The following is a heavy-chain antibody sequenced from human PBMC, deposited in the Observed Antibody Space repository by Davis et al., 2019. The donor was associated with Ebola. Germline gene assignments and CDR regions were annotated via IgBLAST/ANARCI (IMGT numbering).Heavy chain of an antibody. J-gene: IGHJ3*02. V-gene: IGHV4-59*11. CDR1: GGSIRGHY. CDR3: ARLGYGGNSAAFDI. Sequence: MPSETLSLTCTVSGGSIRGHYWTWIRQPPGKGLEWIGYIYYSGSTNYNPSLKSRVTISVDTSKNQFSLQLSSVTAADTAVYSCARLGYGGNSAAFDIWGQGTMVTVSS. D-gene: IGHD4-23*01. CDR2: IYYSGST.